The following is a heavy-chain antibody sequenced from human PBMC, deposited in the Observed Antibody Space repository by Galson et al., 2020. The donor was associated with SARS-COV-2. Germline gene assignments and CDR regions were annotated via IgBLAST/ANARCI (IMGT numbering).Heavy chain of an antibody. J-gene: IGHJ3*01. V-gene: IGHV3-23*01. CDR1: GFALDRYV. D-gene: IGHD3-22*01. Sequence: GESLKISCAASGFALDRYVMGWVRQAPGKGLQWLSGITGGGAVTYYADSVKGRFTISRDNSKNTLYLEMDSLGADDTAVYYCAKEQYDSIGYYWDALEVWGHGTKVTVSS. CDR3: AKEQYDSIGYYWDALEV. CDR2: ITGGGAVT.